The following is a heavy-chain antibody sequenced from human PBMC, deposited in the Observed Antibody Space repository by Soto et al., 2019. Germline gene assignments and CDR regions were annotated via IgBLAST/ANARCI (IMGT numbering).Heavy chain of an antibody. V-gene: IGHV3-33*01. D-gene: IGHD2-2*01. J-gene: IGHJ6*02. CDR1: GFTFRSYG. Sequence: QMQLVESGGGVVQPGRSLRLSCAASGFTFRSYGIHWVRQAPGKGLEWVALIWFDGSKKYYVDSVKGRFAVSRDKSKNTLYLQMNSLRVEDTAVYYCARDRLVPYGYGMDVWGQGTTVIVSS. CDR3: ARDRLVPYGYGMDV. CDR2: IWFDGSKK.